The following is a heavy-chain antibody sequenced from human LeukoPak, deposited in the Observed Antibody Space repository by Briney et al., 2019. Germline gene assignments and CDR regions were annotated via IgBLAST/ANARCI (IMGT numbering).Heavy chain of an antibody. CDR2: IYTSGST. Sequence: PSETLSLTCTVSGDSISSGNYYWTWIRQPAGKGLEWIGRIYTSGSTNYNPSLKSRVTISVDTSKNQFSLKLNSVTAADTAVYYCAKVRMITMIAYDAFDIWGQGTMVTVSS. CDR1: GDSISSGNYY. V-gene: IGHV4-61*02. D-gene: IGHD3-22*01. J-gene: IGHJ3*02. CDR3: AKVRMITMIAYDAFDI.